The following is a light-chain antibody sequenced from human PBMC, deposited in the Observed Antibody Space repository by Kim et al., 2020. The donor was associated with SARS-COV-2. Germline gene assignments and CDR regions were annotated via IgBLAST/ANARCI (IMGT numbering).Light chain of an antibody. V-gene: IGLV2-14*03. Sequence: GQSITISCTGTSSDVGAYNYVSWFQQHPGKAPKLMIYDVTKRPSGVSNRFSGSKSGNTASLTISGLQADDEADYYCSSYTSSSTRVFGGGTKLTVL. CDR3: SSYTSSSTRV. CDR2: DVT. CDR1: SSDVGAYNY. J-gene: IGLJ3*02.